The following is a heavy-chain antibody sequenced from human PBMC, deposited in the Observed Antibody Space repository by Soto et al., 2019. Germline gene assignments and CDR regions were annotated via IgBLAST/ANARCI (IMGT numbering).Heavy chain of an antibody. CDR1: GFTFRSFT. D-gene: IGHD6-13*01. CDR2: ISSNSAYI. CDR3: TRDASRDSSARGWFDP. Sequence: GGSLRLSCAASGFTFRSFTMNWVRQAPGKVLEWVSTISSNSAYIYYTDALRGRSTISRDNAKNSLHLQMNSLRAEDTAVYYCTRDASRDSSARGWFDPWGPGTLVTVSS. V-gene: IGHV3-21*01. J-gene: IGHJ5*02.